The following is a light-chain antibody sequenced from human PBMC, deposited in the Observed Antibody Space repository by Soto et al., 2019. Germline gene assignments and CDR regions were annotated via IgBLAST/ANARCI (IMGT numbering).Light chain of an antibody. J-gene: IGLJ3*02. CDR2: EVS. V-gene: IGLV2-8*01. CDR3: TSYVGSDIWV. Sequence: QSALTQPXSASXSPGQSVTIXCTGTSSDVGAYKYVSWYQQYPGKAPKLMIYEVSKRPSGVPDRFSGSKSGNTASLTVSGLQAEDEADYYCTSYVGSDIWVFGGGTKLTVL. CDR1: SSDVGAYKY.